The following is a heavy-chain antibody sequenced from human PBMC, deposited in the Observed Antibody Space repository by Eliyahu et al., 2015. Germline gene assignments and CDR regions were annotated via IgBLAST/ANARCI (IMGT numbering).Heavy chain of an antibody. D-gene: IGHD1-26*01. Sequence: DVQLVESGGGLVQPGGSLRLSCAASGFTVSSNYMSWVRQAPGKGLEWVSVIFIGGSAAYAASLKGRFTISRDISKNTLYLQMNSLRAEDTAVYYCASLPGSGTYLPRQGPFDIWGQGTMVTVSS. CDR2: IFIGGSA. J-gene: IGHJ3*02. CDR1: GFTVSSNY. V-gene: IGHV3-66*01. CDR3: ASLPGSGTYLPRQGPFDI.